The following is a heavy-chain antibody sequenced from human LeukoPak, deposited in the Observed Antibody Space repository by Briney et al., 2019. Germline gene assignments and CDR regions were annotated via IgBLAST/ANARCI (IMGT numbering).Heavy chain of an antibody. CDR1: GGSISSNY. CDR3: ARRITMVRGGASMGPYYYYYYMDV. CDR2: IYYRGST. Sequence: SETLSLTCNVSGGSISSNYWSWIRQPPGKGLEWIGYIYYRGSTNYNPSLKSRVTISVDTSKNQFSLKLSSVAAADTAVYYCARRITMVRGGASMGPYYYYYYMDVWGKGTTVTVSS. D-gene: IGHD3-10*01. J-gene: IGHJ6*03. V-gene: IGHV4-59*12.